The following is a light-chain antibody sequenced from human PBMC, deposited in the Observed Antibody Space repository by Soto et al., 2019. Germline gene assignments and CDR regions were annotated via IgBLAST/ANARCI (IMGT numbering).Light chain of an antibody. V-gene: IGKV1-39*01. J-gene: IGKJ1*01. Sequence: DIQRTQSPSCLAASVGDRVTITCRASQSISSYLNGYQQKPGKAPKLLIYAASSLQSGVPSRFSGSGSGTDFTLTISSLQPEDFATYYCQQSYSTWTFGQGTKVDIK. CDR2: AAS. CDR1: QSISSY. CDR3: QQSYSTWT.